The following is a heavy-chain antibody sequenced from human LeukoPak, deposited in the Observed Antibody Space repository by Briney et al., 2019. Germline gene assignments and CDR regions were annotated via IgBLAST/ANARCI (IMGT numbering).Heavy chain of an antibody. J-gene: IGHJ6*02. D-gene: IGHD5-18*01. V-gene: IGHV3-23*01. CDR2: ISGSGGST. CDR1: GFTLSSYA. CDR3: AKHGGYSYGYYYYYGMDV. Sequence: GGSLRLSCAASGFTLSSYAMSWVRQAPGKGLERVSAISGSGGSTYYADSVKGRFTISRDNSKNTLYLQMNSLRAEDTAVYYCAKHGGYSYGYYYYYGMDVWGQGTTVTVSS.